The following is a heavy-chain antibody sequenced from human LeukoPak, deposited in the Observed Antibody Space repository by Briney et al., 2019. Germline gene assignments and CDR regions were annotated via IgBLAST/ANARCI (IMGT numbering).Heavy chain of an antibody. V-gene: IGHV1-2*07. J-gene: IGHJ4*02. D-gene: IGHD3-10*01. CDR3: ARVRGQQLGVIDY. CDR2: IHPYRGVT. Sequence: GASVKVSCKASGYIFTAYYLHWVRQTPGQGLEWMGYIHPYRGVTNYAHKFHGRVTLTRDTSINTAHMELSSLRSDDTAVYYCARVRGQQLGVIDYWGQGTLVTVSS. CDR1: GYIFTAYY.